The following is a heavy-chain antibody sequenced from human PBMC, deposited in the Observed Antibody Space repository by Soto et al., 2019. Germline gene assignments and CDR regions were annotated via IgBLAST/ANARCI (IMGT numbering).Heavy chain of an antibody. CDR1: CGSISSSSYY. J-gene: IGHJ4*02. Sequence: SETLSLTCTVSCGSISSSSYYWGWIRQPPGKGLEWIGSIYYSGSTYYNPSLKSRVTISVDTSKNQFSLKLSSVTAADTAVYYCARRAVGVAVTDLTSMGEGLEYFDYWGQGTLVTVSS. CDR2: IYYSGST. CDR3: ARRAVGVAVTDLTSMGEGLEYFDY. V-gene: IGHV4-39*01. D-gene: IGHD6-19*01.